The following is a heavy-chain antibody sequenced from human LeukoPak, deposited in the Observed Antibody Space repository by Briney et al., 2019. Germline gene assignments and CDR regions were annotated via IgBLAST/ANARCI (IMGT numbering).Heavy chain of an antibody. CDR2: ISFDGSND. J-gene: IGHJ6*02. D-gene: IGHD5-18*01. Sequence: GGSLSLSCAASGFPFNLHAMNWVRQAPGKGLEWVAFISFDGSNDFYRDSVKGRFSISRDNSKNTLYLQMNDLTVDDAAVFYCARAASTMVTGGGMDVWGPGTTVTVSS. CDR1: GFPFNLHA. V-gene: IGHV3-30*01. CDR3: ARAASTMVTGGGMDV.